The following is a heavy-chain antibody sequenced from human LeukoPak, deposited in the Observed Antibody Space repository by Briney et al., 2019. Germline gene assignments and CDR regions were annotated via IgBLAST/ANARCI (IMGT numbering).Heavy chain of an antibody. CDR2: INSNSGGT. Sequence: ASVKVSCKASGYTFTGYYIHWVRQAPGQGLEWMGWINSNSGGTKYAQKFQGRVTMTRDTSISSTYMELTTLRSDDKAVYYCARGPYCFPDCYSRPVFEYWGQGTLVTVSS. CDR1: GYTFTGYY. V-gene: IGHV1-2*02. CDR3: ARGPYCFPDCYSRPVFEY. D-gene: IGHD2-21*02. J-gene: IGHJ4*02.